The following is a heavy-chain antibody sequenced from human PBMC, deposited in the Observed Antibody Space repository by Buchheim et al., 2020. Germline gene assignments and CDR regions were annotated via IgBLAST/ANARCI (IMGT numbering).Heavy chain of an antibody. Sequence: QVQLVESGGGVVQPGRSLRLSCAASGFTFSSYGMHGVRQAPGKGLEWVAVISYDGSNKYYADSVKGRFTISRDNSKNTLCLQMNSLRAEDTAVYYCAKEFRITMIVVGDAFDIWGQGT. CDR2: ISYDGSNK. D-gene: IGHD3-22*01. CDR3: AKEFRITMIVVGDAFDI. J-gene: IGHJ3*02. CDR1: GFTFSSYG. V-gene: IGHV3-30*18.